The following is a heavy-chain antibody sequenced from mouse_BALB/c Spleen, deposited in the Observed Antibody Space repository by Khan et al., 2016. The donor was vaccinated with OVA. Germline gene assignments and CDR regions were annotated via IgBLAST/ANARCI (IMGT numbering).Heavy chain of an antibody. J-gene: IGHJ2*01. CDR1: GYSFTGYF. Sequence: IQLVQSGPELVRPGASVKISCKASGYSFTGYFMNWVMQSHGKSLEWIGRINPHIGETFYNQRFKDKATLTVDESSNTAHMELRSLPSEDSAVYYCTRIYRGDVDYWGQGTTLTVSS. CDR2: INPHIGET. D-gene: IGHD2-13*01. CDR3: TRIYRGDVDY. V-gene: IGHV1-20*02.